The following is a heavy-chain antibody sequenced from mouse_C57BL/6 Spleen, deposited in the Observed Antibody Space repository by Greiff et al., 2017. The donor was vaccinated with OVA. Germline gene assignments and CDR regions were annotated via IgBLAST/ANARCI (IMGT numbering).Heavy chain of an antibody. D-gene: IGHD2-3*01. CDR1: GYSFTGYF. V-gene: IGHV1-20*01. CDR3: ARRWLLRNAMDY. J-gene: IGHJ4*01. Sequence: VQLQQSGPELVKPGDSVKISCKASGYSFTGYFMNWVMQSHGKSLEWIGRINPYNGDTFYNQKFKGKATLTVDKSSSTAHMELRSLTSEDSAVYYCARRWLLRNAMDYWGQGTSVTVSS. CDR2: INPYNGDT.